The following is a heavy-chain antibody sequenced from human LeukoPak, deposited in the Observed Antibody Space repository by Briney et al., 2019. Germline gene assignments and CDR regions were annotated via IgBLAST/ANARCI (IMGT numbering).Heavy chain of an antibody. J-gene: IGHJ1*01. CDR3: ARVRAIAATGTGARYFQD. CDR1: RYTFTDYH. CDR2: NNPNSGGT. D-gene: IGHD1-1*01. Sequence: ASVKVSCKASRYTFTDYHIYWMRQAPGQGLEWMGWNNPNSGGTNYAQKFQGRVTMTRDTSTNTAYMELSRLRSDDTAVYFCARVRAIAATGTGARYFQDWGQGTLVTVSS. V-gene: IGHV1-2*02.